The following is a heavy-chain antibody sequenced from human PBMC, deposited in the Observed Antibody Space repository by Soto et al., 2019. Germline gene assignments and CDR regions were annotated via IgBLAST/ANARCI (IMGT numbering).Heavy chain of an antibody. CDR2: INAGNGNT. CDR3: ARVDYYYSSGYFHLFGY. D-gene: IGHD3-22*01. J-gene: IGHJ4*02. V-gene: IGHV1-3*01. CDR1: GYTFTSYA. Sequence: QVQLVQSGAEVKKPGASVKVSCKASGYTFTSYAMHWVRQAPGQRLEWMGWINAGNGNTKYSQKFQGRVTITRDTCASTAYMEMSSLRSEDTAVYSCARVDYYYSSGYFHLFGYWGKGTLVTVSS.